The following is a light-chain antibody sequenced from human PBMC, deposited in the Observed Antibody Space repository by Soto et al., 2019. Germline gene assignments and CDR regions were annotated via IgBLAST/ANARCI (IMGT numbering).Light chain of an antibody. V-gene: IGLV2-23*01. CDR2: EGS. CDR1: SSDVGSYNL. Sequence: QSALTQPASVSRSPGQSITISCTGTSSDVGSYNLVSWYQQHPGKAPKLMIYEGSKRPSGVSNRFSGSKSGNTASLTISGLQAEDEAAYYCCSYAGSSTLVFGGGTKLTVL. J-gene: IGLJ2*01. CDR3: CSYAGSSTLV.